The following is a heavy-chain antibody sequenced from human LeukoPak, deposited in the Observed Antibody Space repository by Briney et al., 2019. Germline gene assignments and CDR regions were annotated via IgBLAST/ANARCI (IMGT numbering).Heavy chain of an antibody. CDR1: GFTFDDYA. CDR3: AKDNDDSSGYLDYFDY. D-gene: IGHD3-22*01. Sequence: GGSLRLSCAASGFTFDDYAMHWVRQAPGKGLEWVSGISWNSGSIGYADSVKGRFTISRDNAKNSLYLQMNSLRAEDTALYYCAKDNDDSSGYLDYFDYWGQGTLVTVPS. J-gene: IGHJ4*02. CDR2: ISWNSGSI. V-gene: IGHV3-9*01.